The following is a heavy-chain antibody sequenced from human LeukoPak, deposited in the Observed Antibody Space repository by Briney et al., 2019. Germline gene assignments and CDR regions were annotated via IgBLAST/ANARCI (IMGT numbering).Heavy chain of an antibody. CDR3: GRDRSGAYSIDY. CDR2: ISHDGDFK. Sequence: GGSLRLSCAASGFTFSSHAIHWVRQAPGKGLDWVAYISHDGDFKSYADSVKGRFTISRDNSKNTLFLQMNSLRGEDTGVYYCGRDRSGAYSIDYWGQGTLVTVSS. D-gene: IGHD1-26*01. V-gene: IGHV3-30-3*01. J-gene: IGHJ4*02. CDR1: GFTFSSHA.